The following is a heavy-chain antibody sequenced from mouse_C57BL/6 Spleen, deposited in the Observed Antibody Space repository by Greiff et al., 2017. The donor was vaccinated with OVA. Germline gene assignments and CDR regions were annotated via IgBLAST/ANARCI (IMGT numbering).Heavy chain of an antibody. V-gene: IGHV1-69*01. Sequence: VQLQQPGAELVMPGASVKLSCKASGYTFTSYWMHWVKQRPGQGLEWIGEIDPSGSYTNYNQKFKGKSTLTVDKSSSTAYMQLSSLTSEDSAVYYCARGTMVKRYFDVWGTGTTVTVSS. CDR1: GYTFTSYW. J-gene: IGHJ1*03. D-gene: IGHD2-2*01. CDR3: ARGTMVKRYFDV. CDR2: IDPSGSYT.